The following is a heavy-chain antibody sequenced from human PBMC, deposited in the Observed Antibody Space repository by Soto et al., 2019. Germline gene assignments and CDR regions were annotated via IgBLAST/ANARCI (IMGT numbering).Heavy chain of an antibody. V-gene: IGHV1-18*01. CDR3: ARGGGWEVNGGGSDY. D-gene: IGHD1-26*01. CDR2: ISAYNGNT. Sequence: ASVKVSCKASGYTFIDYGISWVRQAPGQGLEWMGWISAYNGNTKYAQKLQGRVTITTDTSTSTAYMELRSLRSDDTAVYYCARGGGWEVNGGGSDYWGQGTLVTVSS. J-gene: IGHJ4*02. CDR1: GYTFIDYG.